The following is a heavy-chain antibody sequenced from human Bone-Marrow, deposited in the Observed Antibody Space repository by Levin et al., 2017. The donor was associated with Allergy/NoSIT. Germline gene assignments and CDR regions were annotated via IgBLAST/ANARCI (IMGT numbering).Heavy chain of an antibody. J-gene: IGHJ4*02. CDR3: ARMWTAVGNPWPLDY. V-gene: IGHV3-30-3*01. Sequence: PGGSLRLSCVASGFSFSTYAFNWVRQAPGKGLEWVAVISDDGSTKSYADSVKGRFTISRDDSINTLYVHMSSLRAEDTAVYYCARMWTAVGNPWPLDYWGQGTLVTVSS. D-gene: IGHD4-11*01. CDR1: GFSFSTYA. CDR2: ISDDGSTK.